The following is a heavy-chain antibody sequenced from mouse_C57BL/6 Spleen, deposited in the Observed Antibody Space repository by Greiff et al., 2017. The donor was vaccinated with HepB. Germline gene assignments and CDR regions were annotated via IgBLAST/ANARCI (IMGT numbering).Heavy chain of an antibody. V-gene: IGHV1-18*01. Sequence: VQLQQSGPELVKPGASVKIPCKASGYTFTDYNLDWVKQSHGKSLEWIGDINPNNGGTNYNQKFKGKATLTVDMSSSTAYMELRSLTSEDTAVYYCARGDYDYDGFAYWGQGTLVTVSA. CDR3: ARGDYDYDGFAY. CDR1: GYTFTDYN. J-gene: IGHJ3*01. D-gene: IGHD2-4*01. CDR2: INPNNGGT.